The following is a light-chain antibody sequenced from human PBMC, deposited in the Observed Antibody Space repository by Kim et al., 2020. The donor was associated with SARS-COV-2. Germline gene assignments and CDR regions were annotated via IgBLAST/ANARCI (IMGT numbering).Light chain of an antibody. Sequence: SSELTQDPAVSVALGQTVRITCQGDSLRSYYATWYQQKPGQAPIPVIYGKNNRPSGIPDRFSGSSSGNKASLTITGTQAGDEADYYCNSRDSNDYVVFGGGTKLTVL. CDR2: GKN. V-gene: IGLV3-19*01. CDR3: NSRDSNDYVV. CDR1: SLRSYY. J-gene: IGLJ2*01.